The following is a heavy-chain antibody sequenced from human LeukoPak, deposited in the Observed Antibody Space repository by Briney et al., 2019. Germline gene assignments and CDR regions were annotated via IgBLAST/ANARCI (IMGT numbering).Heavy chain of an antibody. CDR1: GFTFSGYS. J-gene: IGHJ4*02. CDR3: ARDKDYGDKRLLDY. V-gene: IGHV3-21*01. Sequence: GGSLRLSCAASGFTFSGYSMNWVRQAPGKGLEWVSSISSGSSYIYYADSVKGRFTISRDNAKNSLYLQMNSLRAEDTAVYYCARDKDYGDKRLLDYWGQGTLVTVSS. D-gene: IGHD4-23*01. CDR2: ISSGSSYI.